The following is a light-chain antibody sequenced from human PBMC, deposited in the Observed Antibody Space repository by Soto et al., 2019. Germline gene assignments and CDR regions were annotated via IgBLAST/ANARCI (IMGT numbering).Light chain of an antibody. CDR1: QYINTR. CDR2: QTS. V-gene: IGKV3-11*01. J-gene: IGKJ1*01. CDR3: HQRQSWPRP. Sequence: EIVLTQSPATLSSFPGDRVTLSCRASQYINTRLAWYQHRPGQAPRLLIYQTSLRAAGIPARFSASGSGTDFTLIISDVQPEDFALYYCHQRQSWPRPFGQGTKVDIK.